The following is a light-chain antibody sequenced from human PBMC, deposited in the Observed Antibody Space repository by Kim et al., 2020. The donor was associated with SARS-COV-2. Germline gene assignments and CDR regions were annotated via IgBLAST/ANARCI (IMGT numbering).Light chain of an antibody. CDR2: RDE. Sequence: SYELTQPLSVSVALGQTARVTCGGDNIGSINVHWYLQKTGEPPLMVIYRDEIRPSGFPERFSGSTSGNTATLTISGAQVGDEADYYCQVWDRNSVIFGGG. J-gene: IGLJ2*01. V-gene: IGLV3-9*01. CDR1: NIGSIN. CDR3: QVWDRNSVI.